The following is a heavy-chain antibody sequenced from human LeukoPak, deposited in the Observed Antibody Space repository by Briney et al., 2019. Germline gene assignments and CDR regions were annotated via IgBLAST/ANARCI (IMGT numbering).Heavy chain of an antibody. Sequence: GGSLRLSCAASGFTFSDYYMGWIRQAPGKGLEWVSYTSSSSSYTNYADSVKGRFIISRDNAKNSVYLQMNSLRAEDTAVYYCASWYPRTSFDYWGQGTLVTVSS. V-gene: IGHV3-11*06. D-gene: IGHD1-14*01. CDR2: TSSSSSYT. J-gene: IGHJ4*02. CDR1: GFTFSDYY. CDR3: ASWYPRTSFDY.